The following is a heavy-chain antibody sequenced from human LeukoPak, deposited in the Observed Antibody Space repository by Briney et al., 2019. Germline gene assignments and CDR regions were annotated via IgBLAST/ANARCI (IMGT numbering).Heavy chain of an antibody. J-gene: IGHJ1*01. CDR2: INHSGST. D-gene: IGHD6-19*01. CDR3: ARGRSGWYWLGPEYLQH. CDR1: GGSFSGYY. V-gene: IGHV4-34*01. Sequence: PSETLSLTCAVYGGSFSGYYWSWIRQPPGKGLEWIGEINHSGSTNYNPSLKSRVTISVDTSRNQFSLKLSSVTAADTAVYYCARGRSGWYWLGPEYLQHWGQGTLVTVSS.